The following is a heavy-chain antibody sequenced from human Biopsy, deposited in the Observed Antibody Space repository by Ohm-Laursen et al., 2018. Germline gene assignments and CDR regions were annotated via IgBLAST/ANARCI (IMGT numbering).Heavy chain of an antibody. CDR2: INQSGRT. CDR3: GNEVHGRDY. CDR1: GESFNGYY. J-gene: IGHJ4*02. V-gene: IGHV4-34*01. D-gene: IGHD2-15*01. Sequence: SDTLSLTCAVYGESFNGYYWSWIRQPPGKGLEWIGQINQSGRTNYNRSLKSRVNISADKSNNQFSLKLTSVTSADTAVYFCGNEVHGRDYWGLGALVTVSS.